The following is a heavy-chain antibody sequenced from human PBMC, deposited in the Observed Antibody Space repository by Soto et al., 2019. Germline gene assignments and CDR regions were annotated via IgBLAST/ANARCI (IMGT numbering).Heavy chain of an antibody. CDR2: IIPLFGTA. D-gene: IGHD2-15*01. V-gene: IGHV1-69*01. CDR3: ARNYGQDCSGDNCYFYF. J-gene: IGHJ4*02. Sequence: QVQLVQSGAEVKKPGSSVKVSCKASGGAFSRYAINWVRQAPGHGLEWMGGIIPLFGTAKYAQKFQDRVTITADESTSTAHMELRSLRSEDTAVYYCARNYGQDCSGDNCYFYFWGQGTLVTVSS. CDR1: GGAFSRYA.